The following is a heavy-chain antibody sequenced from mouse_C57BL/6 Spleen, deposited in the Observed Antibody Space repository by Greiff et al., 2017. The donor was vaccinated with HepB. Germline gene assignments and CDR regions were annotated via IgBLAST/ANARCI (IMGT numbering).Heavy chain of an antibody. Sequence: VQLQQSGPELVKPGASVKISCKASGYAFSSSWMNWVKQRPGKGLEWIGRIYPGDGDTNYNGKFKGKATLTADKSSSTAYMQLSSLTSEDSAVYFCAREGNFITTAKGFDYWGQGTTLTVSS. CDR2: IYPGDGDT. CDR1: GYAFSSSW. D-gene: IGHD1-1*01. J-gene: IGHJ2*01. V-gene: IGHV1-82*01. CDR3: AREGNFITTAKGFDY.